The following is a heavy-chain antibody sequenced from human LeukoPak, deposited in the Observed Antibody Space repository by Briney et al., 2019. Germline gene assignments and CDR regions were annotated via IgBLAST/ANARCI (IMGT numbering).Heavy chain of an antibody. CDR1: GFTFSSYS. V-gene: IGHV3-21*01. CDR3: ARDLTVAGTPNWFDP. D-gene: IGHD6-19*01. CDR2: ISSSSSYI. Sequence: GGSLRLSCAASGFTFSSYSMNWVRQAPGKGLEWVSSISSSSSYIYYADSVKGRFTISRDNAKNSLYLQTNCLRAEDTAVYYCARDLTVAGTPNWFDPWGQGTLVTVSS. J-gene: IGHJ5*02.